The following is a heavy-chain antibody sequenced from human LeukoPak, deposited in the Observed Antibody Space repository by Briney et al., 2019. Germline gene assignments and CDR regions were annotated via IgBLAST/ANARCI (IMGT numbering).Heavy chain of an antibody. CDR2: ISSSSSSI. V-gene: IGHV3-48*01. CDR1: GFTVSSNY. CDR3: ARGGAARPDY. D-gene: IGHD6-6*01. Sequence: PGGSLRLSCAASGFTVSSNYMSWVRQAPGKGLEWVSYISSSSSSIYYADSVKGRFTISRDNAKNSLFLQMNSLRAEDTAVYYCARGGAARPDYWGQGTLVTVSS. J-gene: IGHJ4*02.